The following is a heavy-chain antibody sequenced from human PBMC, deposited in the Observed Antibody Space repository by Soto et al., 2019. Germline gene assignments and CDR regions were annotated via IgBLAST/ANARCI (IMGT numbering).Heavy chain of an antibody. J-gene: IGHJ4*02. Sequence: PGGSLRLSCAASGFTLSNYWMTWVRQAPGKGLEWVANINKDGSQKNYVDSVKGRFTIARDNGQNSLSLQMNSLRVGDTAVYYCARELGMAYWGQGALVTVSS. CDR3: ARELGMAY. CDR1: GFTLSNYW. V-gene: IGHV3-7*03. CDR2: INKDGSQK. D-gene: IGHD7-27*01.